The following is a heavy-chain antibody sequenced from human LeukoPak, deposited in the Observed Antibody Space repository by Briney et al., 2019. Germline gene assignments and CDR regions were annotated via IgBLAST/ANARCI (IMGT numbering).Heavy chain of an antibody. V-gene: IGHV1-69*13. CDR2: IIPIFGTA. Sequence: SVKVSCKASGGTFSSYAISWVRQAPGQGLEWMGGIIPIFGTANYEQKFQGRVTITADESTSTAYMELSSLRSVDTAVYYCARVSSAYYYDSGGYYPDYWGQGTLVTVSS. CDR1: GGTFSSYA. CDR3: ARVSSAYYYDSGGYYPDY. J-gene: IGHJ4*02. D-gene: IGHD3-22*01.